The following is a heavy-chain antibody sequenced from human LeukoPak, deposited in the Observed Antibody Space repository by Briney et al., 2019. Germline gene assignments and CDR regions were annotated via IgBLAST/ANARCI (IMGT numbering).Heavy chain of an antibody. CDR2: ICSGGST. CDR1: GFTVSSSS. D-gene: IGHD3-10*02. V-gene: IGHV3-53*01. J-gene: IGHJ4*02. Sequence: GGSLRLSCAASGFTVSSSSMNWVRLGPGKGLEWVSVICSGGSTYYADSVKGRFTISRDNSKNTLYLQMNSLRAEDTAVYYCAKLAVFGFYFDYWGQGTLVTVSS. CDR3: AKLAVFGFYFDY.